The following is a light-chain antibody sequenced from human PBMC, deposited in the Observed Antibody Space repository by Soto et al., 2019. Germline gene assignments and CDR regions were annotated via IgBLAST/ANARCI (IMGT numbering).Light chain of an antibody. V-gene: IGLV2-14*01. CDR1: SSDIGGYNS. CDR2: EVT. J-gene: IGLJ1*01. Sequence: QSALTQPASVSGSPGQSITISCTGTSSDIGGYNSVSWYQQHPRKAPKLMIYEVTNRPSGISNRFSGSKSGNTASLTFSGLQAEDEADYYCSSYTRGNTYVFGTGTKVTVL. CDR3: SSYTRGNTYV.